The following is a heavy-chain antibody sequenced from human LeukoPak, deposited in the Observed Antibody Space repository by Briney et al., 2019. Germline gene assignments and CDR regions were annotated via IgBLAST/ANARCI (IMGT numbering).Heavy chain of an antibody. CDR1: GFTFSRYT. CDR3: EKDIGSITTLPGAFDI. Sequence: GGSLRLSCVASGFTFSRYTMQWVRQAPGKGLEWVAGTLYDGSNKYYADSVKGRFTNSRDNSKNTLYLQMNSLRAEDTAVYYCEKDIGSITTLPGAFDIWGQGTMVTVSS. CDR2: TLYDGSNK. V-gene: IGHV3-30*04. J-gene: IGHJ3*02. D-gene: IGHD3-10*01.